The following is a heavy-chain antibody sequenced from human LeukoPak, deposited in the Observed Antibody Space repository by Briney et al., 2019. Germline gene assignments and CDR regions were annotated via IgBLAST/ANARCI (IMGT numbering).Heavy chain of an antibody. CDR1: GGSFSGYY. D-gene: IGHD5-18*01. CDR2: INHSGST. V-gene: IGHV4-34*01. Sequence: SETLSLTCAVYGGSFSGYYWSWIRQPPGKGLEWIGEINHSGSTNYNPSLKSRVTISVDTSKNQFSLKLSSVTAADTAVYYCARGAGGYSYGTFDYWGQGTLVTVSS. J-gene: IGHJ4*02. CDR3: ARGAGGYSYGTFDY.